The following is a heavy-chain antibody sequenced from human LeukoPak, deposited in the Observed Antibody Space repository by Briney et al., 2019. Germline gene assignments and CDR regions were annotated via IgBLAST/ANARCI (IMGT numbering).Heavy chain of an antibody. CDR2: IYHNVNT. Sequence: SETLSLTCTVSGGSISPFSWSWIRQPPGKGLEWIGDIYHNVNTYYNPSLKSRVTISVDTSKNQFSLKLTSVTAADTAVYYCARGNSVYGGYDYWGQGTLVTVSS. CDR3: ARGNSVYGGYDY. CDR1: GGSISPFS. D-gene: IGHD5-12*01. J-gene: IGHJ4*02. V-gene: IGHV4-30-2*01.